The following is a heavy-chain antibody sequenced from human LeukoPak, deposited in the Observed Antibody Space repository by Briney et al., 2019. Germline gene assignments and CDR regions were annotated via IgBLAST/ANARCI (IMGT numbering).Heavy chain of an antibody. D-gene: IGHD7-27*01. CDR2: MSPNSGDT. J-gene: IGHJ4*02. Sequence: GASVKDSCKASGYTFTSYDFNWVRQATGQRPEWMGWMSPNSGDTGYAQKFQDRVTMTRNTSISTAYMELNSLRSDDTAVYYCARGPPNWGYDYWGPGTLVTVSS. V-gene: IGHV1-8*01. CDR3: ARGPPNWGYDY. CDR1: GYTFTSYD.